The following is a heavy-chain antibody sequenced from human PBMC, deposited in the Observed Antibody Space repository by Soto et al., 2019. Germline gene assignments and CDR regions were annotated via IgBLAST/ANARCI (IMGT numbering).Heavy chain of an antibody. J-gene: IGHJ4*02. CDR3: AAGGGLPRYS. CDR2: IYHSGST. CDR1: GGSISSGGYS. V-gene: IGHV4-30-2*01. Sequence: QLQLQESGSGLVKPSQTLSLTCAVSGGSISSGGYSWSWIRQPPGKGLEWIGYIYHSGSTYYNPSLKSRVTIAVDRSKNRFSLQLSSVTAAVTAVYYCAAGGGLPRYSWGQGTLVTVSS. D-gene: IGHD5-12*01.